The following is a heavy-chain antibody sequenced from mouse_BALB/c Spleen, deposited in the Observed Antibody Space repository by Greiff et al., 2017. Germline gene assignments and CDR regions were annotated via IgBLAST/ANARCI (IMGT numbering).Heavy chain of an antibody. CDR1: GFAFSSYD. CDR3: ARGDYLYYFDY. CDR2: ISSGGGST. Sequence: EVKLMESGGGLVKPGGSLKLSCAASGFAFSSYDMSWVRQTPEKRLEWVAYISSGGGSTYYPDTVKGRFTISRDNAKNTLYLQMSSLKSEDTAMYYCARGDYLYYFDYWGQGTTLTVSS. D-gene: IGHD1-1*01. J-gene: IGHJ2*01. V-gene: IGHV5-12-1*01.